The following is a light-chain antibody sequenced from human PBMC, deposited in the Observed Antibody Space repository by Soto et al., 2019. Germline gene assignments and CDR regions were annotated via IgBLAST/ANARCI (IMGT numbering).Light chain of an antibody. CDR1: QSISTY. CDR2: AAS. V-gene: IGKV1-39*01. Sequence: DIRMTQSPSSLSASVGDRVTITCRASQSISTYLNWYQHKPGTAPKLLIYAASNLQSGVPSRFSGSGSGTDFTLTISSLQPEDFASYYCQQSYSTPGLTFGGGTKVEIK. J-gene: IGKJ4*01. CDR3: QQSYSTPGLT.